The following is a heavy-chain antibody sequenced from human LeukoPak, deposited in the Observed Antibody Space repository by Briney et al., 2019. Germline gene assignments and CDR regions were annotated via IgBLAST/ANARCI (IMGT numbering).Heavy chain of an antibody. V-gene: IGHV3-23*01. J-gene: IGHJ4*02. Sequence: PGGSLRLSCAASGFTFSSYGMSWVRQAPGKGLEWVSAISGSGGSTYYADSVKGRFTISRDNSKNSLYLQMNSLRTEDTALYYCGRAGYCSGGACYTHFIDSWGQGTLVTVSS. CDR3: GRAGYCSGGACYTHFIDS. CDR1: GFTFSSYG. CDR2: ISGSGGST. D-gene: IGHD2-15*01.